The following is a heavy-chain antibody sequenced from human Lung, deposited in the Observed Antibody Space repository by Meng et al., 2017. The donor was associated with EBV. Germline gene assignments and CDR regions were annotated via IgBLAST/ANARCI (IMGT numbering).Heavy chain of an antibody. CDR3: TRGSDCSGGSCYKWGDDY. J-gene: IGHJ4*02. CDR1: XFTFSSHS. Sequence: EVQLVESGGGRXKPGGXXXLSCAASXFTFSSHSMNWVRQAPGTGLEWVSSISSSSVYIYYADSVKGRFTISRDNAKNSLYLQMNSLRAEDTAVYYCTRGSDCSGGSCYKWGDDYWGQGTLVTVSS. D-gene: IGHD2-15*01. CDR2: ISSSSVYI. V-gene: IGHV3-21*01.